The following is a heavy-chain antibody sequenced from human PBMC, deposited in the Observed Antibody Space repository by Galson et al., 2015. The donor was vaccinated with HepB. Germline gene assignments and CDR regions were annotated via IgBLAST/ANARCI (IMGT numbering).Heavy chain of an antibody. CDR2: VNSDGSTT. CDR1: GFTFRSYW. Sequence: SLRLSCAASGFTFRSYWMHWVRQAPGKGLVWVSRVNSDGSTTSYADSVEGRFTISRDNAENTLYLQMSSLRAEDTAVYYCARTNYDILTGYYDDFDYWGQGTLVTVSS. V-gene: IGHV3-74*01. D-gene: IGHD3-9*01. CDR3: ARTNYDILTGYYDDFDY. J-gene: IGHJ4*02.